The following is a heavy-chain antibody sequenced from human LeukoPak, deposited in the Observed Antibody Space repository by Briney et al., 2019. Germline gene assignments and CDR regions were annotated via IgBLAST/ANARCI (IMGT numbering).Heavy chain of an antibody. CDR2: IRYDGSNK. Sequence: PGGSLRLSCAASGFTFSSYGMHWVRQAPGKGLEWVAFIRYDGSNKYYADSVKGRFTISRDNSKNTLYLQMNSLRAEDTAVYYCAKDLRFYSSSWHDAFDIWGQGTMVTVSS. V-gene: IGHV3-30*02. J-gene: IGHJ3*02. CDR1: GFTFSSYG. D-gene: IGHD6-13*01. CDR3: AKDLRFYSSSWHDAFDI.